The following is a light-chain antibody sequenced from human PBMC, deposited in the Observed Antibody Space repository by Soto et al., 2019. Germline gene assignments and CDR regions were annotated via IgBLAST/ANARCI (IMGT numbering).Light chain of an antibody. V-gene: IGKV1-39*01. CDR1: QSISNS. J-gene: IGKJ2*01. Sequence: DIQMTQSPSSLSASVGDRVTITCRASQSISNSLNWYQQKPGKAPDLLIYAASNLQSGVPFRFTGSGSGTDFTLNISSLQPEDFTTYYCQQSYSSPQMYTFGHGTKLEIK. CDR3: QQSYSSPQMYT. CDR2: AAS.